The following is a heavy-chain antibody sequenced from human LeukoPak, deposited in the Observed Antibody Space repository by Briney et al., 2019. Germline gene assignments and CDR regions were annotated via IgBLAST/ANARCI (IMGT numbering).Heavy chain of an antibody. V-gene: IGHV1-2*02. CDR1: GYTFTGSY. CDR3: ARRVTGITVAGTVAWLDP. D-gene: IGHD6-19*01. Sequence: ASVKVSCTASGYTFTGSYIHWVRQAPGQGLEWMGWINPNSGGTNYAQKFQGRVTMTRDTSISTAYMELSRLRSDGTAVYYCARRVTGITVAGTVAWLDPWGQGTLVTVSS. J-gene: IGHJ5*02. CDR2: INPNSGGT.